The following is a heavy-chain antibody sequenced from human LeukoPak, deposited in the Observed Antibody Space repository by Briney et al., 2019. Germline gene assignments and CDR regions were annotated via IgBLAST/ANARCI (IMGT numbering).Heavy chain of an antibody. Sequence: ASVKVSCKASGYTFTNYAFTWVRQAPGQGLEWMGWISAYNGNTNYAQKLQGRVTMTTDTSTSTAYMELRSLRSDDTAVYYCARGLEWLTRRHTWFDPWGQGTLVTVSS. J-gene: IGHJ5*02. CDR1: GYTFTNYA. D-gene: IGHD3-3*01. CDR2: ISAYNGNT. V-gene: IGHV1-18*01. CDR3: ARGLEWLTRRHTWFDP.